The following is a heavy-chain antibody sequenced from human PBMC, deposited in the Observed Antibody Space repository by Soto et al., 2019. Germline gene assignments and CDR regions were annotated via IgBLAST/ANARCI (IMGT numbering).Heavy chain of an antibody. CDR2: ISYDGTNK. J-gene: IGHJ4*02. CDR3: ARGDSNSWSDF. Sequence: PGGSLRLSCAASGFTFRSYAMDWVRQAPGKGLEWVAVISYDGTNKYYADSVKGRFTISRDNSKNTLSLQMNSLRPEDTAVYYCARGDSNSWSDFWGQGTLVTVS. V-gene: IGHV3-30*01. D-gene: IGHD6-13*01. CDR1: GFTFRSYA.